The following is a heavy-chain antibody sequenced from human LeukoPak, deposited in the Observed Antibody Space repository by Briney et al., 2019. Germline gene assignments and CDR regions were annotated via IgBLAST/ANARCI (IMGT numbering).Heavy chain of an antibody. CDR2: INGDGRNI. V-gene: IGHV3-74*01. Sequence: GGSLRLSCVASGFTFSSYWMHWVRQDPRKGLVWVSRINGDGRNINYADSVKGRFTISRDNAENTLYLQMNSLRGEDTAVYYCARDVALSTYHFDSSGLLDYWGQGTLVTVSS. CDR1: GFTFSSYW. J-gene: IGHJ4*02. D-gene: IGHD3-22*01. CDR3: ARDVALSTYHFDSSGLLDY.